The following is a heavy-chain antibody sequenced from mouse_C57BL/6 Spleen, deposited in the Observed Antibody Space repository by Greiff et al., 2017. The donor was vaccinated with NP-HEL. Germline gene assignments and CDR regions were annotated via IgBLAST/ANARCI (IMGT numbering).Heavy chain of an antibody. V-gene: IGHV1-80*01. CDR1: GYAFSSYW. J-gene: IGHJ4*01. D-gene: IGHD1-1*01. Sequence: VQLQQSGAELVKPGASVKISCKASGYAFSSYWMNWVKQRPGKGLEWIGQIYPGDGDTNYNGKFKGKATLTADKSSSTAYMQLSSLTSEDSAVYFCARSGYYGSSSAMDYWGQGTSVTVSS. CDR3: ARSGYYGSSSAMDY. CDR2: IYPGDGDT.